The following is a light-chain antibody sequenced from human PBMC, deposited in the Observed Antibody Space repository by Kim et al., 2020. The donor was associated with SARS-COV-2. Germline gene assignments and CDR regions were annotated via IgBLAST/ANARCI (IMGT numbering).Light chain of an antibody. V-gene: IGLV5-45*02. J-gene: IGLJ1*01. Sequence: QPVLTQPSSLSASPGASASLTCTLRSGINVGTYRIYWYQQKPGSPPQYLLSYKSDSDKQQGSGVPSRFSGSKDASANAGILLISGLQSEDEADYYCMIWHGSASVFGTGTKVTVL. CDR3: MIWHGSASV. CDR1: SGINVGTYR. CDR2: YKSDSDK.